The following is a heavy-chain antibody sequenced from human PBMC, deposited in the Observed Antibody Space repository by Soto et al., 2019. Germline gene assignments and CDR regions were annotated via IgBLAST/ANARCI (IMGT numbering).Heavy chain of an antibody. CDR3: AKYCDFVPAAMGYYYYYGMDV. CDR1: GFTFSTYA. D-gene: IGHD2-2*01. CDR2: ISSSGATT. Sequence: EVQLLESGGGLVQPGGSLRLSCAASGFTFSTYAMSWVRQAPGKGLEWVSVISSSGATTYYADSVKGGFTISRDNSQSMMYLQMNSLRAEDTAVYYCAKYCDFVPAAMGYYYYYGMDVWGQGTTVNVSS. V-gene: IGHV3-23*01. J-gene: IGHJ6*02.